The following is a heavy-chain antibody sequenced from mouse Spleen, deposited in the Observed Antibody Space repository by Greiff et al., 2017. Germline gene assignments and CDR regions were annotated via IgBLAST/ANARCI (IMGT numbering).Heavy chain of an antibody. V-gene: IGHV1-4*01. D-gene: IGHD2-5*01. CDR3: ARSHYSNPSMDY. CDR2: INPSSGYT. Sequence: QVQLQQSGAELARPGASVKMSCKASGYTFTSYTMHWVKQRPGQGLEWIGYINPSSGYTKYNQKFKDKATLTADKSSSTAYMQLSSLTSEDSAVYYCARSHYSNPSMDYWGQGTSVTVSS. J-gene: IGHJ4*01. CDR1: GYTFTSYT.